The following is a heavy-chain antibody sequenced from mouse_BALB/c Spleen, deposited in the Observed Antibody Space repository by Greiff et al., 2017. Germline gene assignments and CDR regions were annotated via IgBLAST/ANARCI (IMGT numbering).Heavy chain of an antibody. V-gene: IGHV2-2*02. D-gene: IGHD1-1*01. CDR2: IWSGGST. Sequence: VKVVESGPGLVQPSQSLSITCTVSGFSLTSYGVHWVRQSPGKGLEWLGVIWSGGSTDYNAAFISRLSISKDNSKSQVFFKMNSLQANDTAIYYCARDYGSSYVSYWYFDVWGAGTTVTVSS. CDR3: ARDYGSSYVSYWYFDV. CDR1: GFSLTSYG. J-gene: IGHJ1*01.